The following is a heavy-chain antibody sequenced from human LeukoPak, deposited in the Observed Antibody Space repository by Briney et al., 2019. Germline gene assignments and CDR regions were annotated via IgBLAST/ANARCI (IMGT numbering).Heavy chain of an antibody. CDR3: AIDTYYDILTGPSRLDV. CDR2: ISSSSSYI. J-gene: IGHJ6*04. CDR1: GFTFSSYS. V-gene: IGHV3-21*01. Sequence: GGSLRLSCAASGFTFSSYSMNWVRQAPGKGLEWVSSISSSSSYIYYADSVKGRFTISRDNAKNSLYLQMNSLRAEDTAVYYCAIDTYYDILTGPSRLDVWGKGTTVTVSS. D-gene: IGHD3-9*01.